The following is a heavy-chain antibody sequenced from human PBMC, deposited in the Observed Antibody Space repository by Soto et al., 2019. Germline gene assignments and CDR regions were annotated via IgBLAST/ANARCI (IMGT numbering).Heavy chain of an antibody. V-gene: IGHV4-59*08. CDR3: ARRAYYYGSGSYWYMDV. D-gene: IGHD3-10*01. CDR1: GGSISSYY. CDR2: IYYSGST. J-gene: IGHJ6*03. Sequence: PSETLSLTCTVSGGSISSYYWSWIRQPPGKGLEWIGYIYYSGSTNYNPSLKSRVTISVDTSKNQFSLKLSSVTAADTAVYYCARRAYYYGSGSYWYMDVWGKGTTVTVSS.